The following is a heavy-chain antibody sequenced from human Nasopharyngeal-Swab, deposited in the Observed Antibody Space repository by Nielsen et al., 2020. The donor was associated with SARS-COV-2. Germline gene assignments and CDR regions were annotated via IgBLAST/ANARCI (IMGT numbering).Heavy chain of an antibody. J-gene: IGHJ5*02. D-gene: IGHD6-19*01. V-gene: IGHV1-2*04. CDR3: ARDRRDSSGTHNWFDP. CDR2: INPNSGGT. CDR1: GYTFTGYY. Sequence: ASVKVSCKASGYTFTGYYMHWVRQAPGQGLEWMGWINPNSGGTNYAQKFQGWVTMTRDTSISTAYMELSRLRSDDTAVYCCARDRRDSSGTHNWFDPWGQGTLVTVSS.